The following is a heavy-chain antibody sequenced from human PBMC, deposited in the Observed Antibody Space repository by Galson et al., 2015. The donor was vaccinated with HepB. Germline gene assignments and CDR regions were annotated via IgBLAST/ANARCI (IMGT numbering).Heavy chain of an antibody. V-gene: IGHV1-69*02. CDR3: AGTVGLYCGGDCPDY. Sequence: SVKVSCKASGGSFSSYTFSWVRQAPGQGLEWMGRIIPIADITHYAQRFQGRVAITADKSTSTAYMELTSLRSEDTAVYYCAGTVGLYCGGDCPDYWGRGTLVTVSS. CDR1: GGSFSSYT. J-gene: IGHJ4*02. D-gene: IGHD2-21*02. CDR2: IIPIADIT.